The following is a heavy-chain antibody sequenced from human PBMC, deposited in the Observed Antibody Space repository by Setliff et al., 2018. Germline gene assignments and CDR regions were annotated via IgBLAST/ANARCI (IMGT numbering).Heavy chain of an antibody. CDR2: IDHRGRT. CDR3: ARKTLLYSGFFTYYGFDV. V-gene: IGHV4-34*01. CDR1: GGSFRDHY. J-gene: IGHJ6*02. D-gene: IGHD4-4*01. Sequence: SETLSLTCAVYGGSFRDHYWTWIRQSPGKGLGWIGDIDHRGRTNYSPSLRSRVTTSVDTSKNQFSLKLNSVTAADTAVYYCARKTLLYSGFFTYYGFDVWGQGTTVTAP.